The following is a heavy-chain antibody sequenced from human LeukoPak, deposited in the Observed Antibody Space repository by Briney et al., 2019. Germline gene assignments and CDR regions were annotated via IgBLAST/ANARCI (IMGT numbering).Heavy chain of an antibody. J-gene: IGHJ4*02. CDR1: GYTLTELS. D-gene: IGHD5-18*01. Sequence: ASVKVSCKASGYTLTELSMHWVRQAPGKGLEWMGGFDPEDGETIYAQKFRGRVTMTEDTSTDTAYMELSSLRSEDTAVYYCATRKWIQLWLPFDYWGQGTLVTVSS. CDR3: ATRKWIQLWLPFDY. CDR2: FDPEDGET. V-gene: IGHV1-24*01.